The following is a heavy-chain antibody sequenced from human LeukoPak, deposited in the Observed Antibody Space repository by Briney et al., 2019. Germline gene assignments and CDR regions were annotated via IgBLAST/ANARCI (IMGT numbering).Heavy chain of an antibody. CDR3: XXDLGEMKLRGEAFDI. Sequence: GGSLRLSCAASGFTFSSYAMSWVRQAPGKGLEWVSAISGSGGSTYYADSVKGRFTISRDNSKNTLYLQMNSLRAEDTAVYYXXXDLGEMKLRGEAFDIWGQGTMVTVSS. J-gene: IGHJ3*02. V-gene: IGHV3-23*01. CDR1: GFTFSSYA. CDR2: ISGSGGST. D-gene: IGHD3-16*01.